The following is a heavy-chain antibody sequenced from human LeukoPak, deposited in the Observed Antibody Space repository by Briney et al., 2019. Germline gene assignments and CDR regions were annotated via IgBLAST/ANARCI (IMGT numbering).Heavy chain of an antibody. V-gene: IGHV3-21*04. Sequence: PGGSLRLSCAASGFTFSSYSMNWVRQAPGKGLEWVSSISSSSSYIYYADSVKGRFTISRDNAKNSLYLQMNSLRAEDTAVYYCARVRSGSYGFDCWGQGTLVTVSS. J-gene: IGHJ4*02. CDR3: ARVRSGSYGFDC. CDR1: GFTFSSYS. CDR2: ISSSSSYI. D-gene: IGHD1-26*01.